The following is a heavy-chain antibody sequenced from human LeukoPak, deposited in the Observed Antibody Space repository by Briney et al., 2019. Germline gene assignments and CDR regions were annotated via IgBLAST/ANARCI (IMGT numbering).Heavy chain of an antibody. CDR1: GGTFSSYA. D-gene: IGHD3-22*01. CDR2: IIPIFGTA. Sequence: GASVKVSCKASGGTFSSYAISWVRQAPGQGIEWMGRIIPIFGTANYAQKFQGRVTITTDESTSTAYMELSSLRSEDTAVYYCARDGPAYDSSGYYDYWGQGTLVTVSS. CDR3: ARDGPAYDSSGYYDY. V-gene: IGHV1-69*05. J-gene: IGHJ4*02.